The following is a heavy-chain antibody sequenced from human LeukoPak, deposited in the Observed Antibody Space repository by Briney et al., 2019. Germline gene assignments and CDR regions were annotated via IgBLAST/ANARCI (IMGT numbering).Heavy chain of an antibody. J-gene: IGHJ4*02. CDR3: ATESTLGPHFDY. CDR2: FDPEDGET. D-gene: IGHD3-10*01. CDR1: GYTLTELS. Sequence: GASVKASCKVSGYTLTELSRHWVRQAPGKGLEWMGGFDPEDGETIYAQKFQGRVTMTEDTSTDTAYMELSSLRSEDTAVYYCATESTLGPHFDYWGQGTLVTVSS. V-gene: IGHV1-24*01.